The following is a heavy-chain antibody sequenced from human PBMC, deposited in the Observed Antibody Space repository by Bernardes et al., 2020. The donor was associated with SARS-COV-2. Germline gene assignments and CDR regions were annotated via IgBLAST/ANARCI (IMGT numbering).Heavy chain of an antibody. CDR1: GFTFSSYS. J-gene: IGHJ6*02. CDR2: VSISGSYI. V-gene: IGHV3-21*01. Sequence: GGSLRLSCAASGFTFSSYSMNWVRQAPGKGLEWVSSVSISGSYIYYADSVKGRFTISRDNAKNSLYLQMTSLRAEDTAVYYCATLYSQPDGSSWHWYGVDVWGQGTTVTVSS. CDR3: ATLYSQPDGSSWHWYGVDV. D-gene: IGHD6-13*01.